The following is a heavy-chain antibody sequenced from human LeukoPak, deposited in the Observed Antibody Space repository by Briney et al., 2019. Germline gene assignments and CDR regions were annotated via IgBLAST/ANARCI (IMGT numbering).Heavy chain of an antibody. CDR3: ARHLAPRYGSGSYYNGRNDAFDI. Sequence: SETLSLTCTVSGASISNYYWSWIRQPPGKGLEWIGYIYYSGSTKYNPSLKSRVTISVDTSKNQFYMKLTSATAADTAVYYCARHLAPRYGSGSYYNGRNDAFDIWGQGTMVTVSS. CDR1: GASISNYY. D-gene: IGHD3-10*01. V-gene: IGHV4-59*08. CDR2: IYYSGST. J-gene: IGHJ3*02.